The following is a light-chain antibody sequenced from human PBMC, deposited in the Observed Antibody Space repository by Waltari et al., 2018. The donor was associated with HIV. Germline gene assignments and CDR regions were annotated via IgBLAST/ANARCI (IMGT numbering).Light chain of an antibody. CDR3: QQYYGKFWT. CDR1: QSIFYGPSNKNF. J-gene: IGKJ1*01. V-gene: IGKV4-1*01. Sequence: DIVMTQFPKSLAVSLGERATINCRSSQSIFYGPSNKNFLSWYQHKSGHRPTHLMYWASTRASGVPDLFSCSWSCAGFTLAINSLQPEDVATYYCQQYYGKFWTFGQGTKVEI. CDR2: WAS.